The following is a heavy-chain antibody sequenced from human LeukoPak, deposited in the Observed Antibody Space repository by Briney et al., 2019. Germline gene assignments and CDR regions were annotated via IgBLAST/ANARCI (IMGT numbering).Heavy chain of an antibody. CDR2: ISYDGSNK. CDR3: ARDTYGDYPGDAEYFQH. Sequence: TGGSLRLSCAASGFTFSSYAMHWVRQAPGKGLEWVAVISYDGSNKYYADSVKGRFTISRDNSKNTLYLQMNSLRDEDTAVYYCARDTYGDYPGDAEYFQHWGQGTLVTVSS. J-gene: IGHJ1*01. V-gene: IGHV3-30-3*01. D-gene: IGHD4-17*01. CDR1: GFTFSSYA.